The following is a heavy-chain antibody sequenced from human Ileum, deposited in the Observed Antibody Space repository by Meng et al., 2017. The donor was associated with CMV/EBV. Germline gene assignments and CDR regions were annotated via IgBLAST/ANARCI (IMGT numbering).Heavy chain of an antibody. D-gene: IGHD6-13*01. V-gene: IGHV3-64*02. J-gene: IGHJ4*02. CDR1: GFTFSSCA. CDR3: AGGGYSSNWPFDY. CDR2: ISGDGAFT. Sequence: GESLKISCAASGFTFSSCAMHWVRQAPGKGLEYVSSISGDGAFTYYADSVKGRFTISRDNSKNTLYLQMNSLRAEDTAVYYCAGGGYSSNWPFDYWGQGTQVTVSS.